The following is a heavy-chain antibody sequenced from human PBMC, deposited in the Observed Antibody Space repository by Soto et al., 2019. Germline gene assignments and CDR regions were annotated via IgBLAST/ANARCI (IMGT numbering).Heavy chain of an antibody. D-gene: IGHD2-21*02. V-gene: IGHV1-69*12. CDR2: IIPIFGTA. CDR3: ARESVGGDPRGKFGP. Sequence: QVQLVQSGAEVKKPGSSVKVSCKASGGTFSSYAISWVRQAPGQGLEWMGGIIPIFGTANYAQKFQGRVTITADESTSTAYMELSSVRSEDTGVYYCARESVGGDPRGKFGPWGQGTLVAHSS. J-gene: IGHJ5*02. CDR1: GGTFSSYA.